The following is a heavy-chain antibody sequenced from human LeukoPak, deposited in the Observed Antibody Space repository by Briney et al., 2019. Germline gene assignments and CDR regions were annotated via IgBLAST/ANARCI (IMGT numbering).Heavy chain of an antibody. CDR1: GYTFTNYY. CDR2: INPNGGDT. D-gene: IGHD6-6*01. CDR3: GRRSRSSFDY. Sequence: ASVKVSCKASGYTFTNYYIHWVRQAPGQGLEWMGWINPNGGDTHFAQKFQGRVTMTRDTSISTAHMEMSRLRFDDTAVYYCGRRSRSSFDYWGQGTLVTVSS. J-gene: IGHJ4*02. V-gene: IGHV1-2*02.